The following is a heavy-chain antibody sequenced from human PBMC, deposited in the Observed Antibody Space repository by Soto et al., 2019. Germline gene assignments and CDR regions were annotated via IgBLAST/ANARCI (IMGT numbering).Heavy chain of an antibody. CDR2: INPDGSVK. V-gene: IGHV3-7*01. CDR1: GLTFNTYW. D-gene: IGHD2-21*01. J-gene: IGHJ4*02. CDR3: ASARDYFFDY. Sequence: EVQLVESGGGLVQPGESLRLSCAASGLTFNTYWMTWVRQPPGKGLERVANINPDGSVKYSVDSLKGRFTISRDNAKNSLYLQMNSLRAEDTAVYYCASARDYFFDYWGQGTLVTVSS.